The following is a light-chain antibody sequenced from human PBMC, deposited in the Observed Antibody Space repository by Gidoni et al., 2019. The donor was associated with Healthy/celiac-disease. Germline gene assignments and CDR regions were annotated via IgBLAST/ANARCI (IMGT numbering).Light chain of an antibody. J-gene: IGKJ1*01. V-gene: IGKV3-20*01. CDR2: GAS. CDR1: QSVSSSY. Sequence: EIVLTQSPGTLSLSPGERATLSCRASQSVSSSYLAWYQQKPGQAPRLLIYGASSRATGIPDRFSGSGSGTDFTLTISRLEPEDVAVYYCQQYGSSATWTFXXXTKVEIK. CDR3: QQYGSSATWT.